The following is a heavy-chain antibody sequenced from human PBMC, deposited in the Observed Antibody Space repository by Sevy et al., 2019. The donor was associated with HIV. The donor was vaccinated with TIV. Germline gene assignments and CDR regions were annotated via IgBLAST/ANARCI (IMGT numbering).Heavy chain of an antibody. Sequence: GGSLRLSCAASGFTVSSNYMSWVRQAPGKGLEWVSVIYSGAGTYYADSVKGRFTISRDNSKNSLYLQMNSLGAEDTALYYCARGLDESSGFYSFDYWGQGTLVTVSS. J-gene: IGHJ4*02. CDR2: IYSGAGT. D-gene: IGHD3-22*01. CDR1: GFTVSSNY. CDR3: ARGLDESSGFYSFDY. V-gene: IGHV3-66*02.